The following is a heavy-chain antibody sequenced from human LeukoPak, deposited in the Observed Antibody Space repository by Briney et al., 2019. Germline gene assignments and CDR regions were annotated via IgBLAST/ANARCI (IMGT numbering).Heavy chain of an antibody. CDR2: FNPEDAET. V-gene: IGHV1-24*01. D-gene: IGHD4-17*01. CDR3: ATEIVGYGDVHYFDS. J-gene: IGHJ4*02. CDR1: GYTFTDYY. Sequence: GASVKVSCKASGYTFTDYYIHWVRQAPGQGLEWMGGFNPEDAETIYARSFQGRLTVTEDTSTDTAYMELSSLRSEDTAMYYCATEIVGYGDVHYFDSWGQGTLVTVSS.